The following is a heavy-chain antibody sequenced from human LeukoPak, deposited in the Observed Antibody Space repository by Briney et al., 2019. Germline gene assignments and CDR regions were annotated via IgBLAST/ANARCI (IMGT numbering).Heavy chain of an antibody. CDR2: ISGSGGST. D-gene: IGHD2-15*01. CDR1: GFTFSSYA. J-gene: IGHJ3*02. Sequence: PGGSPRLSCAASGFTFSSYAMSWVRQAPGKGLEWVSAISGSGGSTYYADSVKGRFTISRDNSKNTLYLQMNSLKTEDTAVYYCTRGAYCTGGRCPGPFDIWGQGTTVTVSS. CDR3: TRGAYCTGGRCPGPFDI. V-gene: IGHV3-23*01.